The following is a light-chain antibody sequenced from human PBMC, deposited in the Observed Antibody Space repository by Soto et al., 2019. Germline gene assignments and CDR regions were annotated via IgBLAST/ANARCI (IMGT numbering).Light chain of an antibody. V-gene: IGLV2-14*01. J-gene: IGLJ1*01. CDR1: SSDVGGYNY. CDR2: DVS. Sequence: QSVLTQPASMSGSPGQSITISCTGTSSDVGGYNYVSWYQQHPGKAPKLMIYDVSNRPSGVSNRFSGSKSGNTASLTISGLQAEDEADYYCSSYTSSSTLFGTGTKDTVL. CDR3: SSYTSSSTL.